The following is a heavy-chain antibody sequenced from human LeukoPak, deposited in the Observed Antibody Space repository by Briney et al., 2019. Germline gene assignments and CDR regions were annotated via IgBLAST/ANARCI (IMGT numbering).Heavy chain of an antibody. Sequence: ASVKVSCKVSGYTLTELSMHWVRQAPGKGLEWMGGFDPEDGETIYAQKFQGRVTMTEDTSTDTAYMELSSLRSEDTAVYYCATTGLSSGYYLGQYYFDYWGQGTLVTVSS. D-gene: IGHD3-22*01. J-gene: IGHJ4*02. CDR1: GYTLTELS. CDR2: FDPEDGET. CDR3: ATTGLSSGYYLGQYYFDY. V-gene: IGHV1-24*01.